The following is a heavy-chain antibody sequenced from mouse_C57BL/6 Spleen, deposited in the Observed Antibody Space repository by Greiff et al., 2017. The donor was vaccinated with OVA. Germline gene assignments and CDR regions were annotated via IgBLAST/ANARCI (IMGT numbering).Heavy chain of an antibody. Sequence: EVKLVESGGGLVQPGGSLSLSCAASGFTFTDYYMSWVRQPPGKALEWLGFIRNKANGYTTEYSASVKGRFTISRDNSQSILYLQMNALRAEDSATYYCARYKGGWYFDYWGQGTTLTVSS. CDR2: IRNKANGYTT. V-gene: IGHV7-3*01. J-gene: IGHJ2*01. CDR3: ARYKGGWYFDY. CDR1: GFTFTDYY.